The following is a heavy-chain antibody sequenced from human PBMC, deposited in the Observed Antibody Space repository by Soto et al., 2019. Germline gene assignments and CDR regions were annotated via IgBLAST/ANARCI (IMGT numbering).Heavy chain of an antibody. J-gene: IGHJ2*01. D-gene: IGHD5-12*01. CDR1: GFTFSNAW. Sequence: EVQLVESGGGLVKPGGSLRLSCAASGFTFSNAWMSWVRQAPGKGLEWVGRIKSKTDGGITDYAAPVKGRFTISRDDSKNTLYLQMNSLKTEDTAVYYCTTESRGRYFDLWGRGTLVTVSS. V-gene: IGHV3-15*01. CDR3: TTESRGRYFDL. CDR2: IKSKTDGGIT.